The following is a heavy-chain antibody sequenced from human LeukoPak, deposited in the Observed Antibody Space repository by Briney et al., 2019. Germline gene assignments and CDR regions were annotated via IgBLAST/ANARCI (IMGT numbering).Heavy chain of an antibody. CDR2: IKQDGSEK. J-gene: IGHJ4*02. Sequence: GGSLRLSFAASGFTFSSYWMSWVRQAPGKGLEWVANIKQDGSEKYYVDSVKGRFTISRDNAKNSLYLQMNSLRAEDTAVYYCARTRGPYYDFWSGYFDYWGQGTLVTVSS. V-gene: IGHV3-7*01. CDR1: GFTFSSYW. D-gene: IGHD3-3*01. CDR3: ARTRGPYYDFWSGYFDY.